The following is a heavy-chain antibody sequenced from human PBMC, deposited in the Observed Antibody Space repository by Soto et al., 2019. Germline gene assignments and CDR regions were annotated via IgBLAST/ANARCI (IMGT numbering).Heavy chain of an antibody. CDR2: IYHSGNT. CDR1: GGSISSGGYY. Sequence: SETLSLTCSVSGGSISSGGYYWSWIRQLPGKDLEWIGYIYHSGNTYYNSSLKSRLTISVDTSKNQFSLKLASVTAADTAVYYCARVGISSSDAFDIWGQGPIVTVSS. D-gene: IGHD6-6*01. CDR3: ARVGISSSDAFDI. V-gene: IGHV4-31*03. J-gene: IGHJ3*02.